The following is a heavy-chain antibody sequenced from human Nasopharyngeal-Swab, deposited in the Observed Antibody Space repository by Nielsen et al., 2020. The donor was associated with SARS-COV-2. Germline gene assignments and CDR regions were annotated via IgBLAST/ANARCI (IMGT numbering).Heavy chain of an antibody. CDR3: ARLPYGDYEVGSYYYYYMDV. CDR1: GGTFSSYA. Sequence: SVKVSCKASGGTFSSYAISWVRQAPGHGLEWMGGIIPIFGTANYAQKFQGRVTITADESTSTAYMELSSLRSEDTAVYYCARLPYGDYEVGSYYYYYMDVWGKGTTVTVSS. D-gene: IGHD4-17*01. J-gene: IGHJ6*03. CDR2: IIPIFGTA. V-gene: IGHV1-69*13.